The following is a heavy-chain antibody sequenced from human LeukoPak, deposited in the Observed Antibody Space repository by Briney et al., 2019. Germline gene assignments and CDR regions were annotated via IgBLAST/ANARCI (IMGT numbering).Heavy chain of an antibody. CDR2: IREDGGDI. Sequence: GVSLRLSCAASGFTFTNYWMSWVRQAPGKGLEWVAMIREDGGDIYYVGSVKGRFTISRDNTKNSLHLQMNSLRAEDTAMYYCVRDRGSGSSQTHEFFEHWGQGTLVTVSS. V-gene: IGHV3-7*01. D-gene: IGHD1-26*01. CDR3: VRDRGSGSSQTHEFFEH. J-gene: IGHJ1*01. CDR1: GFTFTNYW.